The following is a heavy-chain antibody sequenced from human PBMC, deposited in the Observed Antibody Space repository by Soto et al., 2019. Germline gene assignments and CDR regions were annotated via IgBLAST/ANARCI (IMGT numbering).Heavy chain of an antibody. CDR3: ARFIHYYDSSGYYPYCFDY. CDR2: ISSSSSYI. CDR1: GFTFSSYS. Sequence: GGSLRLSCTTSGFTFSSYSMNWVRQAPGKGLEWVSSISSSSSYIYYADSVKGRFTISRDNAKNSLYLQMNSLRAEDTAVYYCARFIHYYDSSGYYPYCFDYWGQGTLVTVSS. D-gene: IGHD3-22*01. J-gene: IGHJ4*02. V-gene: IGHV3-21*01.